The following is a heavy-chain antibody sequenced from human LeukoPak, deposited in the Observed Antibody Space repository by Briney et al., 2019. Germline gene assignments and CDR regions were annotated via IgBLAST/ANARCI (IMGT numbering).Heavy chain of an antibody. V-gene: IGHV5-51*01. CDR2: IYPGDSDT. Sequence: GASLKISWKGSGSSFTSYWIGWVRQMPGKGLEWMGIIYPGDSDTSYSPSFQSQVTISADKSISTAYLQWSRLTASDTAMYYCARGGVAALPFDYWGQGTLVTVSS. CDR3: ARGGVAALPFDY. J-gene: IGHJ4*02. CDR1: GSSFTSYW. D-gene: IGHD6-6*01.